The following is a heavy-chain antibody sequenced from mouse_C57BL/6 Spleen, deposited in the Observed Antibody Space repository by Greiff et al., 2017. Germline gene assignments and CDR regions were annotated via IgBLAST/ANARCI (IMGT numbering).Heavy chain of an antibody. CDR3: TRRLYESYYAMDY. V-gene: IGHV6-6*01. CDR1: GFTFSDAW. CDR2: IRNKDNNHAT. Sequence: EVKLEESGGGLVQPGGSMKLSCAASGFTFSDAWMDWVRQSPEKGLEWVAEIRNKDNNHATYYAESVKGRFTISRDDSKSSVYLQMNSLRAEDTGIYYYTRRLYESYYAMDYWGQGTSVTVSS. J-gene: IGHJ4*01. D-gene: IGHD2-3*01.